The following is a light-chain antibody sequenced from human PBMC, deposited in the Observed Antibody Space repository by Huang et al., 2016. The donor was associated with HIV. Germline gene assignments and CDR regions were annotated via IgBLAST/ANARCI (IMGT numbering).Light chain of an antibody. Sequence: DIHMTQSPSSLSASVGDRVTITCRASQAISYYLAWYQQKPGKIPKLLISDSSTLQSGVPSRFSGGGSGTDFALTISGLQPEDVATYFCQGYNMAPYTFGQGTRLDI. J-gene: IGKJ2*01. CDR3: QGYNMAPYT. V-gene: IGKV1-27*01. CDR2: DSS. CDR1: QAISYY.